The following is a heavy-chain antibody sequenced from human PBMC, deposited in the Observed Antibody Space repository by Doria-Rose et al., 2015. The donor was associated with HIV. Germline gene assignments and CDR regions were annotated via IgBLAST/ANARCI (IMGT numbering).Heavy chain of an antibody. V-gene: IGHV3-53*01. CDR1: GFTVSNNY. Sequence: QLQESGGGLVQPGGSLKLSCAASGFTVSNNYMTWVRQAPGRGLEWVSLLYSDGTTYYADPVGGRFTISRDNSKNTLFLQMNDLRVEDTALYYCAREVYSYGYYNYWGRGTLVTVSS. CDR3: AREVYSYGYYNY. CDR2: LYSDGTT. J-gene: IGHJ4*02. D-gene: IGHD3-3*01.